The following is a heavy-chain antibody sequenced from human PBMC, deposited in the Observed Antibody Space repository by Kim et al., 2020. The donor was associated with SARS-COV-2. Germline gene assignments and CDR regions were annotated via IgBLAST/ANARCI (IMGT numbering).Heavy chain of an antibody. CDR2: IRSKAYGGTT. Sequence: GGSLRLSCTASGFTFGDYAMSWVRQAPGKGLEWVGFIRSKAYGGTTEYAASVKGRFTISRDDSKSIAYLQMNSLKTEDTAVYYCTREYSSGWYRLYFQHWGQGTLVTVSS. D-gene: IGHD6-19*01. CDR1: GFTFGDYA. CDR3: TREYSSGWYRLYFQH. V-gene: IGHV3-49*04. J-gene: IGHJ1*01.